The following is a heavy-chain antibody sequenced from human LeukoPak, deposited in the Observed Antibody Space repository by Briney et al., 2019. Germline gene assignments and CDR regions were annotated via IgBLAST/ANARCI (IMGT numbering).Heavy chain of an antibody. CDR3: ARLGNSGYYFDY. CDR2: IYSGGRT. V-gene: IGHV3-53*01. J-gene: IGHJ4*02. CDR1: GFTVSSNY. D-gene: IGHD4-23*01. Sequence: GGSLRLSCAASGFTVSSNYMSWVRQAPGKGLEWVSVIYSGGRTYYADSVKGRFAISRDNSKNTLYLQMNSLRAEDTAVYYCARLGNSGYYFDYWGQGTLVTVSS.